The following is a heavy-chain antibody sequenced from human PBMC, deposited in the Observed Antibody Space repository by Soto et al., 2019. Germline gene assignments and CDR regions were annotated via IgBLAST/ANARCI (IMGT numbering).Heavy chain of an antibody. J-gene: IGHJ4*02. D-gene: IGHD1-26*01. CDR3: ARGTSLGTFDY. CDR2: IYHSGST. CDR1: GGSISSGGYS. V-gene: IGHV4-30-2*01. Sequence: SETLSLTCAVSGGSISSGGYSWSWIRQPPGKGLEWIGYIYHSGSTYYNPSLKSRVTISVDRSKNQFSLKLSSVTAADTALYYCARGTSLGTFDYWGQGTLVTVSS.